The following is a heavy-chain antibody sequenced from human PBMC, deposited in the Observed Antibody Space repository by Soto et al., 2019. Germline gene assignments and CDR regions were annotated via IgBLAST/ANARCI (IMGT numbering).Heavy chain of an antibody. CDR1: GFSFSNYG. D-gene: IGHD3-22*01. V-gene: IGHV3-30*18. Sequence: LRLSCEGSGFSFSNYGIHWVRQAPGKGLEWVAVISHDGNSHHLADSVRGRFTISRDNSKNTVFLHMTSLRREDSAVYHCVKAQERSAQYFAVVITAFDFWGQGTMVTVSS. CDR2: ISHDGNSH. CDR3: VKAQERSAQYFAVVITAFDF. J-gene: IGHJ3*01.